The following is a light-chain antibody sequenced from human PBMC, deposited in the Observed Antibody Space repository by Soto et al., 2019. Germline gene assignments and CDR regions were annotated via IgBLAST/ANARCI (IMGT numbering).Light chain of an antibody. V-gene: IGKV1-5*03. Sequence: DIQMTQSPSTLSASVGDRVTITCRASQSISSWLAWYQQKPGKAPKLLIYKASSLESGVPPRFSGSGSGTEFTLTISSLQPDYFATYYCQQSFTFGPGTKVDIK. CDR3: QQSFT. CDR1: QSISSW. J-gene: IGKJ3*01. CDR2: KAS.